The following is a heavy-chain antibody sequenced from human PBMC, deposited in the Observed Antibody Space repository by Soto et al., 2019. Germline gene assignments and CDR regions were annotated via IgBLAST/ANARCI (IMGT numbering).Heavy chain of an antibody. CDR3: GTVASGQCRGWYVGH. Sequence: QVQLVQSGAEVKKPGASVKVSCKASGNTLTGFDVNWLRQAAGQGLEWMGWVNPNSGHTGYAQKFQGRITMTRNTSIGTAYMELSSLGSEDTAVYYCGTVASGQCRGWYVGHWGQGTQVTVSS. J-gene: IGHJ4*02. V-gene: IGHV1-8*01. D-gene: IGHD6-19*01. CDR1: GNTLTGFD. CDR2: VNPNSGHT.